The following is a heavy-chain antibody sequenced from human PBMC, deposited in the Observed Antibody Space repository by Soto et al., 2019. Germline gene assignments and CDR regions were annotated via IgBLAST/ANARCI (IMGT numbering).Heavy chain of an antibody. D-gene: IGHD3-3*01. J-gene: IGHJ3*02. CDR1: GYTFTSYA. CDR3: ASASPHYDFSSGYQILGGFYI. V-gene: IGHV1-3*01. CDR2: INAGNGNT. Sequence: QVQLVQSGAEVKKPGASVKVSCKASGYTFTSYAMHWVRQAPGQRLEWMGWINAGNGNTKYSQKFQGRVTITRDTSASTAYMELSSLRSEDTAVYYCASASPHYDFSSGYQILGGFYIWGPGTIVTVSS.